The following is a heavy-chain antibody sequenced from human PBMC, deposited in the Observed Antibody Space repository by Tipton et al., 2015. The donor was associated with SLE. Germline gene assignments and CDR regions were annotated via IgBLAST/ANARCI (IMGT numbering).Heavy chain of an antibody. CDR1: GGSISSSSYY. CDR2: IYYSGST. Sequence: TLSLTCTVSGGSISSSSYYWSWIRQPPGKGLEWIGYIYYSGSTNYNPSLKSRVTISVDTSKNQFSLKLSSVTAADTAVYYCARDPSPEDPFDYWGQGTLVTVSS. V-gene: IGHV4-61*01. CDR3: ARDPSPEDPFDY. J-gene: IGHJ4*02. D-gene: IGHD2-2*01.